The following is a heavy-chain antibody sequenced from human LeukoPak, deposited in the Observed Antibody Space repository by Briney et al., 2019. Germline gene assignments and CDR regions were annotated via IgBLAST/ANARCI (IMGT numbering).Heavy chain of an antibody. V-gene: IGHV4-34*01. Sequence: PSETLSLTCAVYGGSFSGYYWSWIRQPPGKGLEWIGEINHSGSTNYNPSLKSRVTISVDTSKNQFSLKLSSVTAADTAVYYCARARYDFWSGSGFDPWGQGTLVTVSS. CDR2: INHSGST. CDR3: ARARYDFWSGSGFDP. D-gene: IGHD3-3*01. CDR1: GGSFSGYY. J-gene: IGHJ5*02.